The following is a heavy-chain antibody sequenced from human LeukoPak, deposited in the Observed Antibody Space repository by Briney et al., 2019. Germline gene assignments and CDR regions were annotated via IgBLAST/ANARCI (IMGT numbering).Heavy chain of an antibody. D-gene: IGHD5-24*01. V-gene: IGHV4-59*12. CDR3: ARDLRDGYNFDY. CDR2: IHYSGNT. Sequence: PSETLSLTCTVSGGSISSYSWSWIRQPPGKGLEWIAYIHYSGNTNYNPSLKSRVTISVDTSKNQFSLKLSSVTAADTAVYYCARDLRDGYNFDYWGQGTLVTVSS. CDR1: GGSISSYS. J-gene: IGHJ4*02.